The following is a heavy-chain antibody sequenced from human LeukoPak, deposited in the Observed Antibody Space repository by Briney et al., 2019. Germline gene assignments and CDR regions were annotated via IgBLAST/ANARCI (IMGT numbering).Heavy chain of an antibody. CDR3: AKGGQVVESRWAWPDY. Sequence: PGGSLRLSCAASGFTFDDYTMHWVRQAPGKGLEWVSRISWNGDSTYYADSMKGRFIISRDNSKDSLYLQMNSLRTEGTALYYCAKGGQVVESRWAWPDYWGQGTLVTVSS. CDR1: GFTFDDYT. D-gene: IGHD2-15*01. J-gene: IGHJ4*02. CDR2: ISWNGDST. V-gene: IGHV3-43*01.